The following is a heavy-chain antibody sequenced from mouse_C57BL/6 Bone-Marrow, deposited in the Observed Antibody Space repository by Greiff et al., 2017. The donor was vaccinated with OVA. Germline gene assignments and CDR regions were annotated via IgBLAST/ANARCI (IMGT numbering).Heavy chain of an antibody. CDR1: GYSFTGYF. CDR2: INPYNGDT. V-gene: IGHV1-20*01. D-gene: IGHD2-1*01. J-gene: IGHJ1*03. CDR3: ARSGGNSGYFDV. Sequence: EVQLQQSGPELVKPGDSVKISCKASGYSFTGYFMNWVMQSHGKSLEWIGRINPYNGDTFYNQKFKGKATLTVDKSSSTAHMELRSLTSEDSAVYYCARSGGNSGYFDVWGTGTTVTVSS.